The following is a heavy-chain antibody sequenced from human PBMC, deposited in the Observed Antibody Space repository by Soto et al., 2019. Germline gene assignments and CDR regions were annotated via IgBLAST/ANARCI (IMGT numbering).Heavy chain of an antibody. V-gene: IGHV2-5*02. CDR3: GPRDRGWGGLFVY. D-gene: IGHD3-16*01. CDR2: IYGDDDQ. CDR1: GFSLNTSGVG. Sequence: QITLKESGPTLVKPTQTLTLTCTFSGFSLNTSGVGLGWIRQPPGKALEWLSVIYGDDDQRSSPSLRSSLTSAKDTSRSQVVRTMTNMDPEDTASYYCGPRDRGWGGLFVYWGQGALVTFSS. J-gene: IGHJ4*02.